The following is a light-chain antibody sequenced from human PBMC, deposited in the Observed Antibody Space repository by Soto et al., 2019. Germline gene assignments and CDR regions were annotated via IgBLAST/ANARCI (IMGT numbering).Light chain of an antibody. V-gene: IGKV1-9*01. CDR1: QGMNSF. CDR3: QQLNSYPLT. J-gene: IGKJ4*01. CDR2: AAS. Sequence: DIQLTQSPSFLSASVGDRVTITCRASQGMNSFLAWYQQKPGKAPKLLISAASTLQSGVPSTFSGSGSGTEFTLAISSLQPEDFATYYCQQLNSYPLTFGGGAKVEIK.